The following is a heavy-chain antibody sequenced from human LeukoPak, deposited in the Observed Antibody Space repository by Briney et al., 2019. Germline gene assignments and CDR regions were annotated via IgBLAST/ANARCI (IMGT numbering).Heavy chain of an antibody. J-gene: IGHJ4*02. CDR2: ISAYNGNT. V-gene: IGHV1-18*01. Sequence: ASVKVSCKSSGYTFTNYGISWVRQAPGQGLEWMGWISAYNGNTNYAQKLQGRVTMTTDTSTSTAYMELRSLRSDDTAVYYCARDLGYCSSTSCYIGDYWGQGTLVTVSS. D-gene: IGHD2-2*02. CDR1: GYTFTNYG. CDR3: ARDLGYCSSTSCYIGDY.